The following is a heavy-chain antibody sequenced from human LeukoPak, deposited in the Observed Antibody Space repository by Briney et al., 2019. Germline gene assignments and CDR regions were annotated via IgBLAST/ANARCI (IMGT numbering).Heavy chain of an antibody. CDR1: GFTFSSYG. CDR2: IRYDGSNK. Sequence: GGSLRLSCAASGFTFSSYGMHWVRQAPGKGLEWVAFIRYDGSNKYYADSVKGRFTISRDNSKNTLYLQMNSLRAEDTAVYYCAKGGAAARQGYDAFDIWGQGTMVTVSS. V-gene: IGHV3-30*02. D-gene: IGHD6-6*01. J-gene: IGHJ3*02. CDR3: AKGGAAARQGYDAFDI.